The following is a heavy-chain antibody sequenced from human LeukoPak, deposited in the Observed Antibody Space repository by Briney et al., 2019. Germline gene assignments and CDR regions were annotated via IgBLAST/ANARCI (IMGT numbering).Heavy chain of an antibody. CDR3: ARLNWDPSPNSDY. Sequence: PGGSLRLSCAASGFTFSDYTMNWVRQAPGKGLEWVSSISSGGTYKYYADSVKGRFTISRDNAKNSLYLQMNSLRAEDTAVYYCARLNWDPSPNSDYWGQGTLVTVSS. V-gene: IGHV3-21*01. D-gene: IGHD7-27*01. J-gene: IGHJ4*02. CDR1: GFTFSDYT. CDR2: ISSGGTYK.